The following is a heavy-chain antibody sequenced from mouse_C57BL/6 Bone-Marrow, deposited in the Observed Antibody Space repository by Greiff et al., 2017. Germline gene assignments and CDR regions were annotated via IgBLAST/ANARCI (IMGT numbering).Heavy chain of an antibody. CDR1: GYTFTSYW. CDR2: IYPGSGST. Sequence: QVQLQQPGAELVKPGASVKMSCKASGYTFTSYWITWVKQRPGQGLEWIGDIYPGSGSTNYNEKFKSKATLTVDTSSSTAYMQLSSLTSEDAAVYYGARRTYYGNYDYYAMGYWGQGASVTVSS. D-gene: IGHD2-10*01. J-gene: IGHJ4*01. CDR3: ARRTYYGNYDYYAMGY. V-gene: IGHV1-55*01.